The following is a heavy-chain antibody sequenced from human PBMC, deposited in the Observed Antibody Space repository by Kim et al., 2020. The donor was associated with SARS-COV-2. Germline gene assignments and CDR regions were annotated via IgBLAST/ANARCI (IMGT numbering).Heavy chain of an antibody. Sequence: GGSLRLSCAASGFTFSSYDMHWVHQATGKGLEWVSAIGTAGDPYYPGSVKGRFTISRENAKNSLYLQMNSLRAGDTAVYYCARALSNKKIAAAAKGGYYYYYGMDVWGQGTTVTVSS. D-gene: IGHD6-13*01. CDR1: GFTFSSYD. J-gene: IGHJ6*02. CDR3: ARALSNKKIAAAAKGGYYYYYGMDV. CDR2: IGTAGDP. V-gene: IGHV3-13*05.